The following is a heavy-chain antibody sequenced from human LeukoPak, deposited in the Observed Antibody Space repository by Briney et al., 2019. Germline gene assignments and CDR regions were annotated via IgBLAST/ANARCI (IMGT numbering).Heavy chain of an antibody. CDR3: AISGYHFDY. V-gene: IGHV4-39*01. CDR1: GGSINTFSYH. D-gene: IGHD5-12*01. CDR2: IYYSGST. J-gene: IGHJ4*02. Sequence: SETLSLTCTVSGGSINTFSYHWGWIRQPPGKGLEWIGSIYYSGSTYYNPSLKSRVTISVDTSKNQFSLKLSSVTAADTAVYYCAISGYHFDYWGQGTLVTVSS.